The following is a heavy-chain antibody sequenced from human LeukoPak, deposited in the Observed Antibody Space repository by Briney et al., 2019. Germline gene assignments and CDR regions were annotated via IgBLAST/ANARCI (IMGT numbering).Heavy chain of an antibody. CDR3: ARSLAGSGTYYLGY. CDR1: GGSISSSSYY. V-gene: IGHV4-39*01. D-gene: IGHD3-10*01. Sequence: SETLSLTCTVSGGSISSSSYYWAWIRQPPGKGLEWIASVYYSGGTYYKPSLKSQITISVDTSNNQFSLKLSSVTAADTAVYYCARSLAGSGTYYLGYWGQGTLVTVSS. J-gene: IGHJ4*02. CDR2: VYYSGGT.